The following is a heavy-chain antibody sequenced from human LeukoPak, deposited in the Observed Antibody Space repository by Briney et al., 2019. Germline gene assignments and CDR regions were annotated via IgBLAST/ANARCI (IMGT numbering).Heavy chain of an antibody. Sequence: PGGSLRLSCAASGFTFSSYGMHWVRKAPGKGLEWVAFIRYDGSNKYYADSVKGRFTISRDNSKNTLYLQMNSLRAEDTAVYYCAKDPMPAGGSYSWGLDYWGQGTLVTVSS. D-gene: IGHD1-26*01. J-gene: IGHJ4*02. CDR2: IRYDGSNK. CDR1: GFTFSSYG. CDR3: AKDPMPAGGSYSWGLDY. V-gene: IGHV3-30*02.